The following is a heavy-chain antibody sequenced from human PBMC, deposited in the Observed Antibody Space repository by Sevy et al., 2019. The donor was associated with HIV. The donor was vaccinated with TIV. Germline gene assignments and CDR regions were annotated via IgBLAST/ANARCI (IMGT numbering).Heavy chain of an antibody. CDR1: GYTLTKLS. J-gene: IGHJ4*02. CDR2: FDPEDGET. D-gene: IGHD3-22*01. CDR3: ATTKDYYDNSGDPFDY. Sequence: ASVKVSCKVSGYTLTKLSMHWVRQAPGKGLEWMGSFDPEDGETIHAQRFKGRLSMTEETSTETAYMELSSLSSEDTAVYYCATTKDYYDNSGDPFDYWGQGSLVTVSS. V-gene: IGHV1-24*01.